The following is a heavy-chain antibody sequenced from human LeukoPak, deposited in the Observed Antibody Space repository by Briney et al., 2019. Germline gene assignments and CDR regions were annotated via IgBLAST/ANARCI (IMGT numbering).Heavy chain of an antibody. Sequence: ASVKVSCKASGYTFTGYYMHWVRQAPGQGLEWMGWINPNSGGTNYAQKFQGRVTMTRDTSISTAYMELSRLRSDDTAVYYCARGSPGGWLGTFDYWGQGILVTVSS. D-gene: IGHD6-19*01. V-gene: IGHV1-2*02. CDR2: INPNSGGT. CDR1: GYTFTGYY. CDR3: ARGSPGGWLGTFDY. J-gene: IGHJ4*02.